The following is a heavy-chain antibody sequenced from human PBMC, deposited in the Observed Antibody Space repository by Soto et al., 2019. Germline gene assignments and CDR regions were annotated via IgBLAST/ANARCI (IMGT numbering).Heavy chain of an antibody. CDR1: GYTFTDYY. V-gene: IGHV1-2*02. CDR2: INPNSGGT. J-gene: IGHJ4*02. D-gene: IGHD1-26*01. CDR3: ARDVSGSYYYFDY. Sequence: ASVKVSCKASGYTFTDYYMHWVRQAPGQGLEWMGWINPNSGGTNYAQKFQGRVTMTRDTSISTAYMELSRLRSDDTAVYYCARDVSGSYYYFDYWGQGTLVTVSS.